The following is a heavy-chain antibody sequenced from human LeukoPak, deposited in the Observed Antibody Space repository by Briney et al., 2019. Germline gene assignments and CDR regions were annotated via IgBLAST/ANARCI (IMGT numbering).Heavy chain of an antibody. CDR2: IYTSGST. D-gene: IGHD3-10*01. V-gene: IGHV4-4*07. CDR3: ARGRVLLWFGDRNYFDY. J-gene: IGHJ4*02. CDR1: GGSISSYY. Sequence: SETLSLTCTVSGGSISSYYWSWIRQPAGKGLEWIGRIYTSGSTNYNPSLKSRVTMSVDTSKNQFSLKLSSVTAADTAVYYCARGRVLLWFGDRNYFDYWGQGTLVTVSS.